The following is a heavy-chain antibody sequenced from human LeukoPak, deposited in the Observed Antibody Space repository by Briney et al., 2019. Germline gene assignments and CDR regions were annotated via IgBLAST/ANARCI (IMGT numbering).Heavy chain of an antibody. D-gene: IGHD3-22*01. CDR2: INSDGSST. Sequence: GGSLRLSCAASGFTFSSYWMHWVRQAPGKGLVWVSRINSDGSSTSYADSVKGRFTISRDNAKNTLYLQTNSLRAEDTAVYYCARDYSSGYWTSSFDYWGQGTLVTVSS. J-gene: IGHJ4*02. V-gene: IGHV3-74*01. CDR1: GFTFSSYW. CDR3: ARDYSSGYWTSSFDY.